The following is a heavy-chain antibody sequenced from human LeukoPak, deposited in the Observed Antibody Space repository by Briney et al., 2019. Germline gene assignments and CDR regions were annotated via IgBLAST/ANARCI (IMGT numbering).Heavy chain of an antibody. Sequence: GGSLRLSCTASGFTFSNYFMHWVRQAPGRGLEWVAVISFDGNRQYYADSVKGRFTVSRDNAKNTVYLQMNNLRVDDTAMYYCVGTIASRGSEYWGQGALVTVSS. V-gene: IGHV3-30-3*01. CDR3: VGTIASRGSEY. D-gene: IGHD6-6*01. CDR2: ISFDGNRQ. CDR1: GFTFSNYF. J-gene: IGHJ4*02.